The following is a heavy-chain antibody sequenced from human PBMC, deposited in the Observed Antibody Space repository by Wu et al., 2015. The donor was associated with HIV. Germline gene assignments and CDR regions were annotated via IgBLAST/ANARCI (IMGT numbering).Heavy chain of an antibody. J-gene: IGHJ4*02. CDR2: INPNSGDT. CDR1: GYTFIGYY. CDR3: ARAQSRGDSGWPYF. Sequence: QVQLVQSGAEVKKSGASVKVSCKASGYTFIGYYIHWVRQAPGQGLEWMGWINPNSGDTDYAQKFQGRVTMTRDTSISTANMELSRLTSDDTALYYCARAQSRGDSGWPYFWGQGTLVTVSS. V-gene: IGHV1-2*02. D-gene: IGHD6-19*01.